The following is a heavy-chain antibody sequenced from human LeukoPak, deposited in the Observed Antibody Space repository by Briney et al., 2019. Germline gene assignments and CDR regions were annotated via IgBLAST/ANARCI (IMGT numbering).Heavy chain of an antibody. CDR1: GGSISSYY. J-gene: IGHJ4*02. Sequence: PSETLSLTCTVSGGSISSYYWSWVRQAPGKGLEWVSASSHGGYNTYYADAVRGRFTISRDNSKNTLYLQMNSLRADDTAVYYCAKDVWTRQQLPPGLDYWGQGTLLTVSS. CDR2: SSHGGYNT. V-gene: IGHV3-23*01. D-gene: IGHD6-13*01. CDR3: AKDVWTRQQLPPGLDY.